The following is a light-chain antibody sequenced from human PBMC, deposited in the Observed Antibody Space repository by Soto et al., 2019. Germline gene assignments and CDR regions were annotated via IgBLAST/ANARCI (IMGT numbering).Light chain of an antibody. CDR3: LQDYNYPWT. J-gene: IGKJ1*01. CDR1: QGIRND. V-gene: IGKV1-6*01. CDR2: AAS. Sequence: AIQMTQSPSSLSASVGDRVTITCRASQGIRNDLGWYQQRPGKAPKLLIYAASSLQSGVPSRFSGSASGTDFTLTISSLQPADFATYYCLQDYNYPWTFGQGTKVEIK.